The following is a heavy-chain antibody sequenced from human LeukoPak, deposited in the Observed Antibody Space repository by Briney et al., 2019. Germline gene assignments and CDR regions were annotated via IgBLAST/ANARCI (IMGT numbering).Heavy chain of an antibody. Sequence: PSETLSLTCTVSGGSISSYYWSWIRQPPGKGLEWIGYIYYSGSTNYNPSLKSRVTISVDTSKNQFSLKLSSVTAADTAVYYCARATGASTSDYWGQGTLVTVSS. CDR2: IYYSGST. D-gene: IGHD1-26*01. J-gene: IGHJ4*02. V-gene: IGHV4-59*01. CDR3: ARATGASTSDY. CDR1: GGSISSYY.